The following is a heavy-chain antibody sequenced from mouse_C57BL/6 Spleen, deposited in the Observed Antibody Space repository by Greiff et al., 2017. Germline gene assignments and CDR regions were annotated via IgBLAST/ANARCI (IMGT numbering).Heavy chain of an antibody. Sequence: EAQLQQSGPELVKPGASVKISCKASGYSFPGYYMNWVKQSPAKSLEWIGEFNPSTGGTTYNQKFKAKAPLTVDKSTRTDYMQLKSLTSEDAAVYYCAGGDDGSPWFAYWGQGTLVTVSA. V-gene: IGHV1-42*01. J-gene: IGHJ3*01. CDR2: FNPSTGGT. CDR3: AGGDDGSPWFAY. CDR1: GYSFPGYY. D-gene: IGHD2-3*01.